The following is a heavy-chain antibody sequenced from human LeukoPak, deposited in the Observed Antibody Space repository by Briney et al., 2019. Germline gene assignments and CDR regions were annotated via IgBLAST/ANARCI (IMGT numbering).Heavy chain of an antibody. CDR3: ARSGSSYDGSQSWFDY. Sequence: ASVKVSCKASGYTFTSYDINWVRQATGQGPEWMGWMNPNSGNTGYAQKFQGRVTMTRNTSISTAYMELSNLRSDDTAVYYCARSGSSYDGSQSWFDYWGQGTLVTVSS. J-gene: IGHJ4*02. CDR1: GYTFTSYD. D-gene: IGHD3-22*01. CDR2: MNPNSGNT. V-gene: IGHV1-8*01.